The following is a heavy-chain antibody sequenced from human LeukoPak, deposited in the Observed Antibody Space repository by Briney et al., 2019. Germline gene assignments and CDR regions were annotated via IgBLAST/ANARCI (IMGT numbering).Heavy chain of an antibody. J-gene: IGHJ3*02. D-gene: IGHD3-22*01. V-gene: IGHV1-3*01. Sequence: ASVKVSCKASGGTFSSYAISWVRQAPGQRLEWMGWINAGNGNTKYSQKFQGRVTITRDTSASTAYMELSSLRSEDTAVYYCARGATYYYDSSGYGDIWGQGTMVTVSS. CDR3: ARGATYYYDSSGYGDI. CDR2: INAGNGNT. CDR1: GGTFSSYA.